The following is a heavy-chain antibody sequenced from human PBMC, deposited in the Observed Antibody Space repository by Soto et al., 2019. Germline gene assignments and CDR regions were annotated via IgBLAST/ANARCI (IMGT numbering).Heavy chain of an antibody. CDR2: INAGNGNT. CDR3: AREQYSSGWSRANWFDP. CDR1: GYTFTSYA. V-gene: IGHV1-3*01. D-gene: IGHD6-19*01. Sequence: ASVKVSCKASGYTFTSYATHWVRQAPGQRLEWMGWINAGNGNTKYSQKFQGRVTITRDTSASTAYMELSSLRSEDTAVYYCAREQYSSGWSRANWFDPWGQGTLVTVSS. J-gene: IGHJ5*02.